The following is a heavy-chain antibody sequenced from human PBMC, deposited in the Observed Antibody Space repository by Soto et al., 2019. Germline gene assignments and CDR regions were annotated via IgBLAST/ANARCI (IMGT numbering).Heavy chain of an antibody. V-gene: IGHV1-69*12. D-gene: IGHD3-16*01. J-gene: IGHJ5*02. CDR3: ARGGVLKPFDP. CDR2: ITPVFGTK. Sequence: QVQLVQSGAEVKKPGSSVKVSCKTSGGTFSSYSINWVRQAPGHGLEWMGVITPVFGTKNFARSFRGRVSCTADESTNTAYMELTNLRSDDTGVYFCARGGVLKPFDPWGQGSLVTVSS. CDR1: GGTFSSYS.